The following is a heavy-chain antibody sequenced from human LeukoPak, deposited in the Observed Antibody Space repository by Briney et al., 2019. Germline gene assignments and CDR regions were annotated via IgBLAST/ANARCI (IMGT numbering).Heavy chain of an antibody. Sequence: SETLSLTCTVSGGSISSYYWSWIRQPPGKGLEWIGYIYYSGSTNYNPSLKSRVTISVDTSKNQFSLKLGSVTAADTAVYYCARFVPSAGEFDYWGQGTLVTVSS. D-gene: IGHD3-10*01. J-gene: IGHJ4*02. CDR1: GGSISSYY. CDR2: IYYSGST. CDR3: ARFVPSAGEFDY. V-gene: IGHV4-59*08.